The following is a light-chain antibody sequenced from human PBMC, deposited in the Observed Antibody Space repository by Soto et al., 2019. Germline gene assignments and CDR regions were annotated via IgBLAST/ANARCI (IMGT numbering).Light chain of an antibody. Sequence: QSALTQPASVSGSPGQSITISCTGTSSDVGGYILVSWYQKHPGKAPKLMIYEVSNRPSGVSNRFSGSKSGNTASLTISGLQAEDEADYYCSSYTSSRVFGGGTKLTVL. CDR2: EVS. J-gene: IGLJ3*02. CDR3: SSYTSSRV. V-gene: IGLV2-14*02. CDR1: SSDVGGYIL.